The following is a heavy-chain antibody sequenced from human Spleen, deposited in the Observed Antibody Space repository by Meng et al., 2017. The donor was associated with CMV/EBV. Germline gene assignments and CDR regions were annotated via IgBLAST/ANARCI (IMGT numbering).Heavy chain of an antibody. CDR3: AREVSSSGYYYVRYFDF. J-gene: IGHJ4*02. CDR2: INWNGGGT. CDR1: GFSFDDYG. V-gene: IGHV3-20*04. D-gene: IGHD3-22*01. Sequence: GESLKISCVVSGFSFDDYGMNWVRQAPGKGLEWVSNINWNGGGTAYADSVKGRFIISRDNARNSVYLQMNSLRAEDTAVYFCAREVSSSGYYYVRYFDFWGQGTLVTVSS.